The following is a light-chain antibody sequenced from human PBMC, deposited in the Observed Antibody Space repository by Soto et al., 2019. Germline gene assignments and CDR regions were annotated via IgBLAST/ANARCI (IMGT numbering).Light chain of an antibody. CDR1: SSKIEAGYD. CDR3: QSYDSSLSGYV. CDR2: GNS. V-gene: IGLV1-40*01. Sequence: QSVLTQPPSVSGAPGQRVTISCTGSSSKIEAGYDVHWYQQLPGTAPKLLIYGNSNRPSGVPDRFSGSKSGTSASLAITGFQAEDEADYYCQSYDSSLSGYVFGTGTKVTVL. J-gene: IGLJ1*01.